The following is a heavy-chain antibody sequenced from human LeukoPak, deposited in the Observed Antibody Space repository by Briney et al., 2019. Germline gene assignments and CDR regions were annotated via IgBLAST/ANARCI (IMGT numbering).Heavy chain of an antibody. CDR1: GGSFSGYY. CDR2: INHSGST. V-gene: IGHV4-34*01. Sequence: SETLSLTCAVYGGSFSGYYWSWIRQPPGKGLEWIGEINHSGSTNYNPSLKSRVTISVDTSKNQFSLKLSSVTAADTAVYYCARSDYGDYYRSDWFDPWGQGTLVTVSS. CDR3: ARSDYGDYYRSDWFDP. J-gene: IGHJ5*02. D-gene: IGHD4-17*01.